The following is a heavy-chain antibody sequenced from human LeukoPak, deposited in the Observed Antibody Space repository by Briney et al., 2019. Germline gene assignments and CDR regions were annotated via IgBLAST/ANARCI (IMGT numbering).Heavy chain of an antibody. CDR1: GFNFYNYA. CDR3: AKSGFLEWLSLTHYFDY. CDR2: VSASGGST. Sequence: GASLRLSCAAPGFNFYNYAMSWVRLAPGEGLEWVSGVSASGGSTFYADSVKGRFTISRDNSKNTLFLQMNSPRAEDTAIYYCAKSGFLEWLSLTHYFDYWGQGTLVTVSS. D-gene: IGHD3-3*01. J-gene: IGHJ4*02. V-gene: IGHV3-23*01.